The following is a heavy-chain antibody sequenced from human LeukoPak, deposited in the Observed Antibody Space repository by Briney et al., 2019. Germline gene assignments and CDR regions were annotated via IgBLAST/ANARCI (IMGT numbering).Heavy chain of an antibody. J-gene: IGHJ4*02. D-gene: IGHD3-10*01. CDR2: IIPISGTA. V-gene: IGHV1-69*13. CDR1: GGTFSSYA. CDR3: ASSSGSYYTPYFDY. Sequence: SVKVSCKASGGTFSSYAISWVRQAPGQGLEWMGGIIPISGTANYAQKFQGRVTITADESTSTAYMELSSLRSEDTAVYYCASSSGSYYTPYFDYWGQGTLVTVSS.